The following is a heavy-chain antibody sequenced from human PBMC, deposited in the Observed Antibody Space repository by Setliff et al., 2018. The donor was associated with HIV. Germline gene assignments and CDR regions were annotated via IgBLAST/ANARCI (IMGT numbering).Heavy chain of an antibody. CDR1: GGSISSGGYY. CDR3: ARHGYSSDLRISYCDS. Sequence: LSLTCTVSGGSISSGGYYWSWIRQHPGKGLEWIGYIYYSGGAYYNPSLKSRVTISVDTSKNQFSLKLRSVTAADTAVYYCARHGYSSDLRISYCDSWGQGSLVTVSS. V-gene: IGHV4-31*03. J-gene: IGHJ4*02. CDR2: IYYSGGA. D-gene: IGHD5-18*01.